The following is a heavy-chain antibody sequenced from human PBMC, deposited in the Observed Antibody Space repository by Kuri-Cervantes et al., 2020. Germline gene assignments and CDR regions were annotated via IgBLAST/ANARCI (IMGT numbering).Heavy chain of an antibody. CDR2: INHSGST. V-gene: IGHV4-34*01. CDR1: GGSFSGYY. CDR3: VCRYFDY. Sequence: SQTLSLTCAVYGGSFSGYYWSWIRQPPGKGLEWIGEINHSGSTNYNPSLKSRVTISVDTSKNQFSLKLSSVTAADTAVYYCVCRYFDYWGQGTLVTVSS. J-gene: IGHJ4*02.